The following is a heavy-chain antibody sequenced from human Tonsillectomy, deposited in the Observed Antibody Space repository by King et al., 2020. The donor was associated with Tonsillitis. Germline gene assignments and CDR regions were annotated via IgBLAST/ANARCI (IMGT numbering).Heavy chain of an antibody. Sequence: QLQESGPGQVKPSETLSLTCTVSGGSISSFYWSWIRQSPGKGLEWIGYIYYSGSTNYNPSLKSRVTISVDTSKNQFSLKLTSVTAADTAVYYCAREVGGGYSYGTFDYWGQGTLVTVSS. D-gene: IGHD5-18*01. CDR1: GGSISSFY. J-gene: IGHJ4*02. V-gene: IGHV4-59*01. CDR3: AREVGGGYSYGTFDY. CDR2: IYYSGST.